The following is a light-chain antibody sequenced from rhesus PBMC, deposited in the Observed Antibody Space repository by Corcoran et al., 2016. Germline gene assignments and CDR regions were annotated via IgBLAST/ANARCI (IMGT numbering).Light chain of an antibody. CDR3: CSYRSGSTFI. Sequence: QSDLTQPPSVSKSLGQSVTISCTGTRSDVGGFAYVSWYQQHPGKAPKLLLYGVTERPSGVSDRFSGSKSGNTASLTISGLQAEDEADYFCCSYRSGSTFIFGGGTRLTVL. J-gene: IGLJ1*01. V-gene: IGLV2-38*01. CDR2: GVT. CDR1: RSDVGGFAY.